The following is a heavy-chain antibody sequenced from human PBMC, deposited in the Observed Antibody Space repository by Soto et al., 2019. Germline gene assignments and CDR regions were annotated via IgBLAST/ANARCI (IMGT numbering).Heavy chain of an antibody. CDR1: GFKFSSYG. V-gene: IGHV3-30*03. Sequence: GGSLRLSCAASGFKFSSYGMHWVRQAPGKGLEWVAVISYDGSNKYYADSVEGRFTISRDNSKNTLYLQMNSLRAEDTAVYYCASIHDWNYVDTVDYWGQGTLVTVSS. D-gene: IGHD1-7*01. CDR2: ISYDGSNK. J-gene: IGHJ4*02. CDR3: ASIHDWNYVDTVDY.